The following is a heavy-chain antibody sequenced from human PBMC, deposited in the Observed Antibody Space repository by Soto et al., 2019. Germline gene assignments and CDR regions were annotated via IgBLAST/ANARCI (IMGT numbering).Heavy chain of an antibody. J-gene: IGHJ6*02. D-gene: IGHD2-2*01. CDR3: ARGLGYCSSTSCYFHYGMDV. Sequence: PGGSLRLSCAASGFTFSSYEMNWVRQAPGKGLEWVSYISSSGSTIYYADSVKGRFTISRDNAKNSLYLQMNSLRAEDTAVYYCARGLGYCSSTSCYFHYGMDVWGQGTTVTVSS. CDR1: GFTFSSYE. CDR2: ISSSGSTI. V-gene: IGHV3-48*03.